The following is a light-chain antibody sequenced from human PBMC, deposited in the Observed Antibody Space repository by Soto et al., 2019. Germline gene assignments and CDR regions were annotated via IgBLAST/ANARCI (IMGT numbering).Light chain of an antibody. CDR2: AAS. CDR3: QQSYDTPLT. Sequence: DIQMTQSPPSLSASVGDRVTITCRASQNIRTYLNCYQQKPGKAPKLLIYAASTLQSGVPSRFRGSGSETDFTLTISSLQPEDFATYYCQQSYDTPLTFGGGTKVDIK. V-gene: IGKV1-39*01. CDR1: QNIRTY. J-gene: IGKJ4*01.